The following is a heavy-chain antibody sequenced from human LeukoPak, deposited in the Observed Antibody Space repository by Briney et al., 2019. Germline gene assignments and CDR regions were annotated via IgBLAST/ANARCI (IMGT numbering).Heavy chain of an antibody. V-gene: IGHV1-2*02. CDR2: INPNSGGT. Sequence: GASVKVSCKASGYTFTSYGISWVRRAPGQGLEWMGWINPNSGGTNYAQKFQGRVTMTRDTSISTAYMELSRLRSDDTAVYYCARDGYCSSTSCYFSSRVAYWGQGTLVTVSS. D-gene: IGHD2-2*01. CDR1: GYTFTSYG. CDR3: ARDGYCSSTSCYFSSRVAY. J-gene: IGHJ4*02.